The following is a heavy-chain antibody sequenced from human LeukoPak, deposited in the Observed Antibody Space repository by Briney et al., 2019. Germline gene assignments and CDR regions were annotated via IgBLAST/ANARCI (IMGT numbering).Heavy chain of an antibody. V-gene: IGHV4-4*03. CDR3: ATTAAAGTRLAWFDP. CDR2: IYHSGST. D-gene: IGHD6-13*01. CDR1: GGSISSYNW. J-gene: IGHJ5*02. Sequence: PGTLSLTCVVSGGSISSYNWWSWVRQPPGKGLEWIGEIYHSGSTNYNPSLKSRVTISLDKSKNQFSLKLSSVTAADTAVYYCATTAAAGTRLAWFDPWGQGTLVTVSS.